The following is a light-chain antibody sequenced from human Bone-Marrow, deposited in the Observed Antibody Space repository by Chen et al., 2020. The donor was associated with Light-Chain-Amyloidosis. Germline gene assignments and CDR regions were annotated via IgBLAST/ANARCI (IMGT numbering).Light chain of an antibody. V-gene: IGLV3-21*02. Sequence: SYVLTQPSSVSVAPGQTATIACGGNIIGSTSVPWYQQTPGQAPLPVVYDDSDRPSGIPGRLSGSNSGNTSTLTISRVEAGDEADYYCQVWDRSSDRPVFGGGTKLTVL. CDR1: IIGSTS. CDR3: QVWDRSSDRPV. J-gene: IGLJ3*02. CDR2: DDS.